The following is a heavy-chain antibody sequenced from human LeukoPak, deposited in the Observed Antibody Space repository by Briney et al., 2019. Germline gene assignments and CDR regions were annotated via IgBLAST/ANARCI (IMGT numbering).Heavy chain of an antibody. J-gene: IGHJ2*01. CDR1: GFTFSSYV. V-gene: IGHV3-23*01. Sequence: GGSLRLSCAASGFTFSSYVMNWVRQAPGKGLEWVSGISGSGGSTYYVDSVKGRFTISRDSAKNTLFLHMNTLRAEDTAIYYCAKDRTVGASYWYFDLWGRGTLVTVSS. CDR2: ISGSGGST. CDR3: AKDRTVGASYWYFDL. D-gene: IGHD1-26*01.